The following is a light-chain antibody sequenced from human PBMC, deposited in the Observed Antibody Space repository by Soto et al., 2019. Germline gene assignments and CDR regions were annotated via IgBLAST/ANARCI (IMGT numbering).Light chain of an antibody. CDR1: QSVRSNY. J-gene: IGKJ2*01. CDR2: GAS. V-gene: IGKV3-20*01. Sequence: EIVLTQSPGTLSLSPGERATLSCRASQSVRSNYLSWYQTKPGQSPRLLIYGASSRATGIPARFSGTGSGTDFTLTISRMESEDFAVYYCQHYGGSPYTFGQGTKLEIK. CDR3: QHYGGSPYT.